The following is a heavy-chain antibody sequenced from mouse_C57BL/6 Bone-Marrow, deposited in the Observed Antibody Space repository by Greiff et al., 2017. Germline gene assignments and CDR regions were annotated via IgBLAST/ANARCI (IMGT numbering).Heavy chain of an antibody. D-gene: IGHD4-1*01. CDR3: SRALSGTDY. CDR1: GYTFTSYG. J-gene: IGHJ2*01. CDR2: INPNSGST. Sequence: QVQLQQPGAELVKPGASVKLSCKASGYTFTSYGMHWVKQRPGQGLEWIGKINPNSGSTNYKEKFKGKDTLTVDKASSTDYMQLSSLTSDDSAVYYCSRALSGTDYWGQGTTLTVSS. V-gene: IGHV1-64*01.